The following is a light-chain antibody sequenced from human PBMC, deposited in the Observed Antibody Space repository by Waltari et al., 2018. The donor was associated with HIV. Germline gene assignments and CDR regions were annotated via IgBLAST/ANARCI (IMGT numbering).Light chain of an antibody. Sequence: SYELTQPPSVSVSPGQTARITCAGDALPRQYAYGYQQKPGQAPVLVIYKDSERPSGIPERFSGSSSGTTVTLTISGVQAEDEADYYCQSADSSGTSDVVFGGGTKLTVL. CDR2: KDS. CDR1: ALPRQY. J-gene: IGLJ2*01. V-gene: IGLV3-25*03. CDR3: QSADSSGTSDVV.